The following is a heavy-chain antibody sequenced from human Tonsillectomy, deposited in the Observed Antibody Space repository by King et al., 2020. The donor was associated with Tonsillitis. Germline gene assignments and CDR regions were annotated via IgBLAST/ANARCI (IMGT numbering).Heavy chain of an antibody. CDR3: ASCCLLGLHS. CDR2: MSTDGRNI. V-gene: IGHV3-30*03. J-gene: IGHJ4*02. Sequence: MHWVRQAPGKGLEWVGLMSTDGRNIHYADSVKVRFTIHGDNYMSTLYLEMHTLRTEDTAVYYCASCCLLGLHSWCQGTVVTGSS. D-gene: IGHD2-15*01.